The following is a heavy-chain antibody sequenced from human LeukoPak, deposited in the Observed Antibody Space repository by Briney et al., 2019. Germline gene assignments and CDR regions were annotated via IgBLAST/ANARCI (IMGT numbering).Heavy chain of an antibody. CDR2: IYYSGST. Sequence: SETLSLTCTVSGGSISSYYWSWIRQPPGKGLEWIGCIYYSGSTNYNPSLKSRVTISVDTSKNHFSLKLSSVTAADTAVYYCARDRGGMGSFDIWGPGTMVTVSS. V-gene: IGHV4-59*01. CDR3: ARDRGGMGSFDI. D-gene: IGHD6-13*01. CDR1: GGSISSYY. J-gene: IGHJ3*02.